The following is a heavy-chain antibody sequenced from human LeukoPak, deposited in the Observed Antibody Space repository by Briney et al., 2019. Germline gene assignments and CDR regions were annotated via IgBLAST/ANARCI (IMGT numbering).Heavy chain of an antibody. CDR1: GYTFTSYA. V-gene: IGHV7-4-1*02. CDR2: INTNTGNP. CDR3: ARDAVYDFWSGYPITYGMDI. J-gene: IGHJ6*02. D-gene: IGHD3-3*01. Sequence: EASVTVSCKASGYTFTSYAMNWVRQAPGQGLEWMGWINTNTGNPTYAQGFTGRFVFSLDTSVSTAYLQISSLKAEDTAVYYCARDAVYDFWSGYPITYGMDIWGQGTTVTVSS.